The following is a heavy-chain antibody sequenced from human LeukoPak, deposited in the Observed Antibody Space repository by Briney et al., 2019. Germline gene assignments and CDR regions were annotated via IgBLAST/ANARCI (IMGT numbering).Heavy chain of an antibody. J-gene: IGHJ4*02. CDR1: GGTFSSSV. V-gene: IGHV1-69*13. CDR3: CSTDGNGY. Sequence: GASVKVSCKACGGTFSSSVISWVRRAPGQGREWMGGVIPIFGTAHQAQKFQGRVTITGDDSTRPDYTEVGSLRSEGTGVYYWCSTDGNGYRGQGTPVTAPS. CDR2: VIPIFGTA. D-gene: IGHD2-8*01.